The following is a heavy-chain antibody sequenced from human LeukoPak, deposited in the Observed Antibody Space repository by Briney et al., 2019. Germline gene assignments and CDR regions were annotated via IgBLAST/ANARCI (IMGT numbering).Heavy chain of an antibody. Sequence: GGSLRLSCAASGFTFSSYEMNWVRQAPGKGLEWVSYISSSSSTIYYADSVKGRFTISRDNAKNSLYLQMNSLRAEDTAVYYCARVLHKRNYDSTTYYGYWGQGTLVTVSS. CDR1: GFTFSSYE. V-gene: IGHV3-48*01. J-gene: IGHJ4*02. CDR3: ARVLHKRNYDSTTYYGY. D-gene: IGHD3-22*01. CDR2: ISSSSSTI.